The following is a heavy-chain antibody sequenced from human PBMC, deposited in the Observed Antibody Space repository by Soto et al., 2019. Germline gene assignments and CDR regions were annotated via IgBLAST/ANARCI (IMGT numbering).Heavy chain of an antibody. CDR1: GCNCISYG. CDR2: ISGSGGST. J-gene: IGHJ4*02. V-gene: IGHV3-23*01. D-gene: IGHD4-17*01. CDR3: AKDPYGDPFYYFDY. Sequence: GVSLRLSCAAAGCNCISYGMSWVSKTPGKGLEWVSAISGSGGSTYYADSVKGRFTISRDNSKNTLYLQMNSLRAEDTAVYYCAKDPYGDPFYYFDYWGQGTLVTVSS.